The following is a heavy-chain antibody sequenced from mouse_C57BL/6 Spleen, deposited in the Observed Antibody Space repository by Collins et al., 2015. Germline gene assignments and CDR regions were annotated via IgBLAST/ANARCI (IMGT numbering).Heavy chain of an antibody. Sequence: VQLKQSGAELVRPGASVKLSCKASGYTFTDYYINWLKQRPGQGLEWIARIYPGTGNSYYSEKFKGKATLTAEKSSSTAYMQLSSLTSEDSAVYFCAREGLRMDYWGQGTSVTVSS. CDR1: GYTFTDYY. J-gene: IGHJ4*01. V-gene: IGHV1-76*01. CDR3: AREGLRMDY. CDR2: IYPGTGNS.